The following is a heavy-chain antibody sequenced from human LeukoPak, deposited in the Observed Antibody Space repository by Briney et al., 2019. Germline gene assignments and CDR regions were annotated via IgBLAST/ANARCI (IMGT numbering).Heavy chain of an antibody. CDR2: IKSKTDGGTT. Sequence: GGSLRLSCAASGFTFSNAWMSWVRQAPGKGLEWVGRIKSKTDGGTTDYAAPVKGRFTISRDDSKNTLYLQMNSLKTGDTAVYYCTTGIVGAGHDYWGQGTLVTVSS. D-gene: IGHD1-26*01. CDR3: TTGIVGAGHDY. CDR1: GFTFSNAW. V-gene: IGHV3-15*01. J-gene: IGHJ4*02.